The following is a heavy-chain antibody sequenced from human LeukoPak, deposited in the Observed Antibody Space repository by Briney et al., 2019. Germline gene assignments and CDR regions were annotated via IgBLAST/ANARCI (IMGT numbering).Heavy chain of an antibody. CDR2: IFYSEST. J-gene: IGHJ3*02. Sequence: SETLSLTCTVSGGSISIGCYDWGWIRQPRGKGLQWFGRIFYSESTYYNPSLKSRLTISVDTSKNQFSLRLSSVTAADTAVYYCARDDRIGYCSGGSCYDAFDIWGQGTMVTVSS. CDR3: ARDDRIGYCSGGSCYDAFDI. V-gene: IGHV4-39*07. D-gene: IGHD2-15*01. CDR1: GGSISIGCYD.